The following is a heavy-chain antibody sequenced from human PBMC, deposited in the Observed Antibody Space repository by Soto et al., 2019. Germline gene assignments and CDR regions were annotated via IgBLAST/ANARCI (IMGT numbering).Heavy chain of an antibody. V-gene: IGHV4-30-4*01. D-gene: IGHD2-15*01. CDR2: IHHSGST. Sequence: SETLSLTCTVSGGSISTVDYYWSWIRQPPGKGLEGIGYIHHSGSTYYNPSLKSSVTISQETSKNQFSLNMSSVTAADTAVYYCARVVVVANXYFDHWGKGTLXTXS. CDR1: GGSISTVDYY. CDR3: ARVVVVANXYFDH. J-gene: IGHJ4*02.